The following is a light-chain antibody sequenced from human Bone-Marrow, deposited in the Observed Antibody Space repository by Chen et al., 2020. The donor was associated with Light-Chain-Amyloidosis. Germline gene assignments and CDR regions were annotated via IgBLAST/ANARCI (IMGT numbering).Light chain of an antibody. Sequence: SYVLTQPSSLSVAPGQTATIACGGNKIGSPSVNWYQQTPGQAPLLVVYEDSDRPSGIPERLAGSNSGNTATLTISRVEAGDEADYYCQVWDRSSDRPVFGGGTKLTVL. CDR2: EDS. V-gene: IGLV3-21*02. CDR1: KIGSPS. CDR3: QVWDRSSDRPV. J-gene: IGLJ3*02.